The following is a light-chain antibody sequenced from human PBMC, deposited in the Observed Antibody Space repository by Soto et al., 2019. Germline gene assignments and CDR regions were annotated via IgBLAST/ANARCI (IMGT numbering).Light chain of an antibody. Sequence: DIQMTQSPSTLSASVGDRGTITCRASQSINSWLAWYQQKPGKAPQILIYDASTLKSGVPSRFRARGSGTDVTLIISSLQPDDFETYYCQQYKSYSWTVGQGTKVEI. J-gene: IGKJ1*01. V-gene: IGKV1-5*01. CDR2: DAS. CDR1: QSINSW. CDR3: QQYKSYSWT.